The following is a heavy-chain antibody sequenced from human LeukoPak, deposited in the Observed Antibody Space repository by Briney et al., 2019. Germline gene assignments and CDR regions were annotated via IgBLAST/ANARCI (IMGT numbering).Heavy chain of an antibody. V-gene: IGHV1-69*05. D-gene: IGHD4-11*01. CDR1: GGTFSSYA. Sequence: SVKVSCKASGGTFSSYAISWVRQAPGQGLEWMGRIIPIFGTANYAQKFQGRVTITTDESTSTAYMELSSLRSEDTTVYYCATEHIATLQTFDYWGQGTLVTVSS. CDR2: IIPIFGTA. CDR3: ATEHIATLQTFDY. J-gene: IGHJ4*02.